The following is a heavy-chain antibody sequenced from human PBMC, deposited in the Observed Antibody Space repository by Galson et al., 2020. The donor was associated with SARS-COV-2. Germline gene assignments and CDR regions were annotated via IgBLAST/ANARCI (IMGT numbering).Heavy chain of an antibody. CDR1: GFTFSSYG. CDR3: ARPFEGYYGSGSYFDY. CDR2: ISYDGSNK. J-gene: IGHJ4*02. V-gene: IGHV3-30*03. D-gene: IGHD3-10*01. Sequence: GESLKISCAASGFTFSSYGMHWVRQAPGKGLEWVAVISYDGSNKYYADSVKGRFTISRDNSKNTLYLQMNSLRAEDTAVYYCARPFEGYYGSGSYFDYWGQGTLVTVSS.